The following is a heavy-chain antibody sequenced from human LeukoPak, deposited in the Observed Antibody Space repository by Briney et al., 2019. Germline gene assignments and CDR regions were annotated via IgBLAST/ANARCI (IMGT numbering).Heavy chain of an antibody. J-gene: IGHJ5*02. D-gene: IGHD3-9*01. CDR1: AYSFSTYD. CDR2: MNPDSGNT. CDR3: ARDYDILTGYHRWFDP. V-gene: IGHV1-8*02. Sequence: GASVKVSCKASAYSFSTYDINWVRQATGQGLEWMGWMNPDSGNTGYAQKLQGRVTMTTDTSTSTAYMELRSLRSDDTAVYYCARDYDILTGYHRWFDPWGQGTLVTVSS.